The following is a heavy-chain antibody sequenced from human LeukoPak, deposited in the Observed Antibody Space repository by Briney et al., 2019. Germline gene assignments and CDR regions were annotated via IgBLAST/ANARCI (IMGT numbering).Heavy chain of an antibody. V-gene: IGHV4-34*01. D-gene: IGHD6-13*01. CDR1: GGAFRGYY. CDR2: INPSGNT. CDR3: ALSAMTAAGTTKL. J-gene: IGHJ4*02. Sequence: NASETLSLTCAVYGGAFRGYYWTWIRQSPGKGLEWIGDINPSGNTNYNPSLKSRLTISLDTSKKQFSLKVNSVTAADTAVYYCALSAMTAAGTTKLWGQGTLVTVSS.